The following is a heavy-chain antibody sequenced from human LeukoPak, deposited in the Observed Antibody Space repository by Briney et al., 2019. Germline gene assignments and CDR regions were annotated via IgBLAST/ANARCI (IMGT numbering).Heavy chain of an antibody. CDR1: GYTFTSYG. CDR2: ISAYNGNT. J-gene: IGHJ4*02. Sequence: ASVKVSCKASGYTFTSYGISWVRQAPGQGLEWMGWISAYNGNTNYAQKLQGRVTMTTDTSTSTAYMELRSLRSDDTAVYYCASTTYSYAFGGFDYWGQGTLVTVSS. V-gene: IGHV1-18*01. D-gene: IGHD5-18*01. CDR3: ASTTYSYAFGGFDY.